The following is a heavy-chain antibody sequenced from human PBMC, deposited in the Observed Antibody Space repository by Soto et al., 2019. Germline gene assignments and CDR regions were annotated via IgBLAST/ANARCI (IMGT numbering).Heavy chain of an antibody. CDR3: ARDWGATLLKRESDYYYYGMDV. Sequence: SVKVSCKASGGTFSSYAISWVRQAPGQGLEWMGGIIPIFGTANYAQKFQGRVTITADESTSTAYMELSSLRSEDTAVYYCARDWGATLLKRESDYYYYGMDVWGQGTTVTSP. J-gene: IGHJ6*02. V-gene: IGHV1-69*13. CDR1: GGTFSSYA. D-gene: IGHD3-10*01. CDR2: IIPIFGTA.